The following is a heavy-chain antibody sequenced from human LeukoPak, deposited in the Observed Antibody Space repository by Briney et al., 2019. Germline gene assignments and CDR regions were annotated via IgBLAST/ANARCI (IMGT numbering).Heavy chain of an antibody. CDR2: IWNDGSDK. V-gene: IGHV3-33*06. Sequence: GTSPRLSCATSGFTFSHYAMHWVRQAPGKGLEWVAVIWNDGSDKYYGDSVKGRFTISRDNSENTVYLQMNTLRVEDTAVYYCAKDAERGFDFSNSLESWGQGTLVTVSS. CDR3: AKDAERGFDFSNSLES. J-gene: IGHJ4*02. CDR1: GFTFSHYA. D-gene: IGHD4-11*01.